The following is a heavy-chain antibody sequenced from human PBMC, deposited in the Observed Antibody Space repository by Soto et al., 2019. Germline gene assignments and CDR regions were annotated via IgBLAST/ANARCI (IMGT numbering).Heavy chain of an antibody. V-gene: IGHV3-21*01. CDR2: ISSSSRRT. Sequence: GGSLRLSCETSGFTFGNYGMGWVRQAPGKGLYWVSGISSSSRRTYYADSVKGRFTISRDNAKNSLYLQMNSLRAEDTAVYYCARDYYGSGSYYPHWGQGTLVTVSS. CDR3: ARDYYGSGSYYPH. CDR1: GFTFGNYG. D-gene: IGHD3-10*01. J-gene: IGHJ4*02.